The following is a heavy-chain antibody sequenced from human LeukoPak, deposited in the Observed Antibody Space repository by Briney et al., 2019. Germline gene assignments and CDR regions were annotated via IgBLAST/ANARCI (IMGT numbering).Heavy chain of an antibody. Sequence: PSETLSLTCTVSGGSISIGGYYWSWIRQHPGKGLEWIGYIYYSGSTYYNPSLKSRVTISVDTSKNQFSLKLSSVTAADTAVYYCARDGKYYFDYWGQGTLVTVSS. V-gene: IGHV4-31*03. CDR2: IYYSGST. CDR3: ARDGKYYFDY. J-gene: IGHJ4*02. CDR1: GGSISIGGYY.